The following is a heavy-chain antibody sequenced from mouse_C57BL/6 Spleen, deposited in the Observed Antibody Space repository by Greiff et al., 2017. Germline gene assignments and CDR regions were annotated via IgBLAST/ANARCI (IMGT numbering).Heavy chain of an antibody. V-gene: IGHV5-17*01. Sequence: EVQRVESGGGLVKPGGSLKLSCAASGFTFSDYGMHWVRQAPEKGLEWVAYISSGSSTIYYAETVKGRFTISRDNAKNTLFLQMTSLRSEDTAMYYCANYYGSSYDYAMDYWGQGTSVTVSS. CDR1: GFTFSDYG. J-gene: IGHJ4*01. CDR3: ANYYGSSYDYAMDY. D-gene: IGHD1-1*01. CDR2: ISSGSSTI.